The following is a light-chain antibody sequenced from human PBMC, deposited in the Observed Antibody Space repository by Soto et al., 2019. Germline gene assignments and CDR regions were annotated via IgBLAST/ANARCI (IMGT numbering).Light chain of an antibody. Sequence: DIQMTQSPSSLSASVGDRVTITCRASQNISSYLNWYQQKPEKASKLLIYAASSLQSGVPSRFSGSGSGTDFTLTISSLQPEDFATYYCQQSYSTAFGQGTKVEIK. CDR3: QQSYSTA. J-gene: IGKJ1*01. CDR1: QNISSY. V-gene: IGKV1-39*01. CDR2: AAS.